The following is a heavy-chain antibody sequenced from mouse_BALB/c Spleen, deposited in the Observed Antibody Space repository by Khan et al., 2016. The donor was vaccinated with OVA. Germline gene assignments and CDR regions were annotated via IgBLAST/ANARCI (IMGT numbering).Heavy chain of an antibody. D-gene: IGHD2-10*01. CDR3: PRPSYDGTPWFTY. CDR1: GFAFNSYD. J-gene: IGHJ3*01. V-gene: IGHV5-9*02. CDR2: ISSTSSYT. Sequence: EVELVESGGGLVKPGGSLKLSCEVSGFAFNSYDMSWVRQTPEKRLEWVATISSTSSYTYYPDSVKGRFTIFRDTARNPLDLPMGSLRSEDTVLYYCPRPSYDGTPWFTYWGQGTLVTGSA.